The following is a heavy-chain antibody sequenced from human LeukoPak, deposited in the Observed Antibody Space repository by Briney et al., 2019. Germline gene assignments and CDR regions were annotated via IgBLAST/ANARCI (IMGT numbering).Heavy chain of an antibody. V-gene: IGHV3-23*01. J-gene: IGHJ5*02. CDR3: ARDRTYCSSTSCYYWFDP. Sequence: GGSLRLSCAASGFTFSSYAISWVRQAPGKGLEWVSTMSGSGMTPKYADSVKGRFTISRDNAKNSLYLQMNSLRAEDTAVYYCARDRTYCSSTSCYYWFDPWGQGTLVTVSS. D-gene: IGHD2-2*01. CDR1: GFTFSSYA. CDR2: MSGSGMTP.